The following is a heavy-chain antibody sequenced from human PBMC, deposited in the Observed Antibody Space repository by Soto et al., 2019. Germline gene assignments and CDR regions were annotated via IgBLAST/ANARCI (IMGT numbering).Heavy chain of an antibody. J-gene: IGHJ6*03. D-gene: IGHD1-1*01. CDR1: GYTFTNYG. V-gene: IGHV1-18*01. Sequence: QVQLVQSGAEVKEPGASVKVSCKASGYTFTNYGITWVRQAPGQGLEWMGWLSAYNGDTYYAQNLQGRVTLTTDTSTSTVYMELRSLGSDDTAVYYCARREGTTDFYYFMDVWGKGTTVTVSS. CDR2: LSAYNGDT. CDR3: ARREGTTDFYYFMDV.